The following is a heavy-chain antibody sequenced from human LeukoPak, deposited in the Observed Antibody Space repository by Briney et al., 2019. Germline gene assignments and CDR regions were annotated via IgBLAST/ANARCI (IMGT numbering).Heavy chain of an antibody. CDR1: GYTFTGYY. CDR2: INPNSSGT. D-gene: IGHD3-3*01. V-gene: IGHV1-2*02. CDR3: ARDMGFLRGWLDS. J-gene: IGHJ5*01. Sequence: GASVKVSCKASGYTFTGYYMHWVRQAPGQGLEWMGWINPNSSGTNYAQKFQGRVAMTRDTSISTAYMELSRLRSDDTAVYYCARDMGFLRGWLDSWGQGTLVTVSS.